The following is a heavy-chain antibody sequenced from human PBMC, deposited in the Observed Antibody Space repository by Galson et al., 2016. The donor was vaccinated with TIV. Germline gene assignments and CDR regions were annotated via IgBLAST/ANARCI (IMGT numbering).Heavy chain of an antibody. J-gene: IGHJ4*02. D-gene: IGHD3-16*02. Sequence: SLRLSCAASGFTVSSFTMNWVRQAPGRGLEWVANIEEDGSETYYVDSVKGRFTISRDNAKNSLHLQMNSLRAEDTAVYYCFIGHYSDSWGQGTLVTVSS. CDR1: GFTVSSFT. CDR3: FIGHYSDS. CDR2: IEEDGSET. V-gene: IGHV3-7*01.